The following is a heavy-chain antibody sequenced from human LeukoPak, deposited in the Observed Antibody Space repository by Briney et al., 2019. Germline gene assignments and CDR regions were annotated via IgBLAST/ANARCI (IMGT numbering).Heavy chain of an antibody. CDR2: ISYDGSNK. CDR3: AKGYYDSSGLSS. CDR1: GFTFSSYG. D-gene: IGHD3-22*01. Sequence: GRSLRLSCAASGFTFSSYGMHWVRQAPGKGLEWVAVISYDGSNKYYADSVKGRFTISRDNSKNTLYLQMNSLRAEGTVVYYWAKGYYDSSGLSSWGRGTLVTVSS. J-gene: IGHJ5*02. V-gene: IGHV3-30*18.